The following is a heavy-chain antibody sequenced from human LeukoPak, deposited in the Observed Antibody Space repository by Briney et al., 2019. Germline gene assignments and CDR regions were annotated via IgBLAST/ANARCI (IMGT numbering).Heavy chain of an antibody. Sequence: SETLSLTCTVSGGSISSYYWSWIRQPPGKGLEWIGSIYYSGSTNYNPSLKSRVTISVDTSKNQFSLKLSSVTAADTAVYYCARGDDILTEDPYGMDVWGQGTTVTVSS. CDR3: ARGDDILTEDPYGMDV. CDR2: IYYSGST. V-gene: IGHV4-59*01. CDR1: GGSISSYY. J-gene: IGHJ6*02. D-gene: IGHD3-9*01.